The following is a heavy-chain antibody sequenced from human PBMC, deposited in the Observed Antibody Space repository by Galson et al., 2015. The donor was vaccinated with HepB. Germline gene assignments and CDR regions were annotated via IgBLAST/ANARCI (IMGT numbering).Heavy chain of an antibody. Sequence: SVKVSCKASGYTFTSYAMNWVRQAPGQGLEWMGWINTNTGNPTYAQGFTGRFVFSLDTSVSTAYLQISSLKAEDTAVYYCARGGPWYNWKRETDYWGQGTLVTVSS. V-gene: IGHV7-4-1*02. J-gene: IGHJ4*02. CDR3: ARGGPWYNWKRETDY. CDR1: GYTFTSYA. D-gene: IGHD1-1*01. CDR2: INTNTGNP.